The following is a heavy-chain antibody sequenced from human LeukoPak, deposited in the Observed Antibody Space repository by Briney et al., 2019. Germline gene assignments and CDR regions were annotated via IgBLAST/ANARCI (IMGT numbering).Heavy chain of an antibody. CDR1: GGSFSGYY. D-gene: IGHD2-2*01. Sequence: PSETLSLTCAVYGGSFSGYYWSWIRQPPGKGLEWIGEINHSGSTNYNPSLKSRVTISVDTSKNQFSLKLSSVAAADTAVYYCASPLSTGNERNYYFDYWGQGTRSPSPQ. CDR3: ASPLSTGNERNYYFDY. CDR2: INHSGST. V-gene: IGHV4-34*01. J-gene: IGHJ4*02.